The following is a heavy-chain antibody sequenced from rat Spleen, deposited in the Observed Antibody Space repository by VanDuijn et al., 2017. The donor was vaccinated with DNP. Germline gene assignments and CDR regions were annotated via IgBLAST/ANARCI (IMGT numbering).Heavy chain of an antibody. CDR3: ASHMGMTPDY. J-gene: IGHJ2*01. V-gene: IGHV5-17*01. D-gene: IGHD1-7*01. CDR2: ISYDGSRT. CDR1: GFTFSDYA. Sequence: EVQLVESGGGLVQPGRSLKLSCAASGFTFSDYAMAWVRQAPKKGLEWVATISYDGSRTYYRDSVKGRFTISRDNAKSTLYLQMDSLRSEDTATYYCASHMGMTPDYWGQGVMVTVSS.